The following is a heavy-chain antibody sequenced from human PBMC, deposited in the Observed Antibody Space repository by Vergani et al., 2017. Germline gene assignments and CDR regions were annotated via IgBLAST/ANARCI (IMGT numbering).Heavy chain of an antibody. J-gene: IGHJ4*02. CDR3: AKDLRRDGYNLGDY. D-gene: IGHD5-24*01. V-gene: IGHV1-3*01. Sequence: QVQLVQSGAEVKKPGASVKVSCKASGYTFTSYAMHWVRQAPGQRLEWMGWINAGNGNTKYSQKFQGRVTITRDTSASTAYMELSSLRSEDTAVYYCAKDLRRDGYNLGDYWGQGTLVTVSS. CDR2: INAGNGNT. CDR1: GYTFTSYA.